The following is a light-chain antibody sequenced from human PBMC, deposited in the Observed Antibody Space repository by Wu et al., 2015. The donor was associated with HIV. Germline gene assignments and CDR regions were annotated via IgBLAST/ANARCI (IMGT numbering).Light chain of an antibody. CDR3: QQRRSWPLT. J-gene: IGKJ5*01. CDR1: QNLNNN. CDR2: DAF. Sequence: EIVSTQSPATLSLSPGERATLSCRASQNLNNNLAWYQQKPGQAPRLLIYDAFNRDTGIPARFSGSGSGTDFTLIISNLEPEDFAVYYCQQRRSWPLTFGQGTRLEIK. V-gene: IGKV3-11*01.